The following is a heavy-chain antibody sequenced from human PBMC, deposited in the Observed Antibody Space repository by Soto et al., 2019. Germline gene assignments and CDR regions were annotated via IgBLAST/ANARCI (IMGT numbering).Heavy chain of an antibody. J-gene: IGHJ5*02. Sequence: SETLSLTCAVEGGSLSGYSWSWIRQSPGKGLEWIGQINHFGSTSYNPSLKSRVTLLVDTSKRQFSLKLRSVTAADTAVYYCVRDGTKTLRDWFDPWGQGISVTVSS. CDR2: INHFGST. CDR3: VRDGTKTLRDWFDP. CDR1: GGSLSGYS. V-gene: IGHV4-34*01. D-gene: IGHD1-1*01.